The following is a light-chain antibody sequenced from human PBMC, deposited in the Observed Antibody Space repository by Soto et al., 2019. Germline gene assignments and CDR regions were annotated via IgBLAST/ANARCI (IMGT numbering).Light chain of an antibody. V-gene: IGKV3D-15*01. CDR1: QSVGSK. CDR3: HQRRQWPLT. Sequence: EIVMTQSPPTLSVSPGERATLSCRASQSVGSKLAWYQQRPGQAPRLLIYDASNRATGIPARFSGSGSGTEFSLTISSLQSEDFAVYYCHQRRQWPLTFGGGTKVDIK. CDR2: DAS. J-gene: IGKJ4*01.